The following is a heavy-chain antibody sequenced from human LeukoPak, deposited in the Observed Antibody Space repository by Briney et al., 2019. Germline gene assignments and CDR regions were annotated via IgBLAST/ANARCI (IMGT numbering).Heavy chain of an antibody. CDR1: GFTFSSYS. J-gene: IGHJ4*02. CDR3: ARGPTRYGKLDS. Sequence: GGSLRLSCAASGFTFSSYSMNGVRQAPGKGLEWVSSISSSSSYIYYADSVKGRFTISRDNAKNSLYLQMNSLRAEDTAVYYCARGPTRYGKLDSWGQGTLVTVSS. D-gene: IGHD1-1*01. V-gene: IGHV3-21*01. CDR2: ISSSSSYI.